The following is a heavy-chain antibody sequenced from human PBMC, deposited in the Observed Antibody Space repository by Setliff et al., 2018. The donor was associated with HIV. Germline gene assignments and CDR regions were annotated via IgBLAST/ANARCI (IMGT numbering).Heavy chain of an antibody. CDR3: ATFFVSKSTTQDY. D-gene: IGHD2-15*01. Sequence: SETLSLTCAVYGGSFGDQFWNWIRQSPGKGLEWIGEIHHGGGTKYNPSLKSRVTVSLDMSKNQFSLKLNSLTAADTGVYYCATFFVSKSTTQDYWGQGTLVTVSS. J-gene: IGHJ4*02. CDR1: GGSFGDQF. CDR2: IHHGGGT. V-gene: IGHV4-34*01.